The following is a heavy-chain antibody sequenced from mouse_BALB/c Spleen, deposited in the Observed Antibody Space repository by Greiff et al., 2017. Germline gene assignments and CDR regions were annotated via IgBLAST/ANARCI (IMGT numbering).Heavy chain of an antibody. D-gene: IGHD1-1*01. Sequence: VKLQESGAELVKPGASVKLSCKASGYTFTSYYMYWVKQRPGQGLEWIGGINPSNGGTNFNEKFKSKATLTVDKSSSTAYMQLSSLTSEDSAVYYCTRYYGSSYAWFAYWGQGTLVTVSA. CDR1: GYTFTSYY. CDR3: TRYYGSSYAWFAY. J-gene: IGHJ3*01. CDR2: INPSNGGT. V-gene: IGHV1S81*02.